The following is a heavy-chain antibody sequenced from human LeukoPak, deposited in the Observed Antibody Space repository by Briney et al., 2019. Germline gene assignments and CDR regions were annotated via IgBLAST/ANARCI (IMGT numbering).Heavy chain of an antibody. CDR2: MYYSGST. Sequence: PSETLSLTCTVSGGSISSYYWSWIRQPPGKGLEWIGYMYYSGSTNNNPSLKSRVTISVDTSKNQFSLKLSSVTAADTAVYYCARGLGGTCSSTSCSPRFDPWGQGTLVTVSS. CDR1: GGSISSYY. D-gene: IGHD2-2*01. V-gene: IGHV4-59*08. J-gene: IGHJ5*02. CDR3: ARGLGGTCSSTSCSPRFDP.